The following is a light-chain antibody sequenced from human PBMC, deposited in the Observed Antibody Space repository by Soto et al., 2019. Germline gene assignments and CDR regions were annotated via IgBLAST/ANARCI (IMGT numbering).Light chain of an antibody. Sequence: DIVMTQSPDSLAVSLGERATINCKSSQSVLYRSNNKNYLTWYQQKPGQPPRLLIYWASTRESGVPDRFSGSGSGTDFTLTISSLQAEDVAVYYCQQYDNTPWTFGQGTKVEIK. CDR2: WAS. V-gene: IGKV4-1*01. CDR1: QSVLYRSNNKNY. J-gene: IGKJ1*01. CDR3: QQYDNTPWT.